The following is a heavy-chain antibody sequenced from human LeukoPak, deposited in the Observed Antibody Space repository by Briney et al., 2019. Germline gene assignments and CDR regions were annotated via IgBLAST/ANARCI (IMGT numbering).Heavy chain of an antibody. V-gene: IGHV3-23*01. CDR2: ISGSGGRT. CDR3: AKGVDASGDHTPGTEFDY. CDR1: GFTFSSYA. D-gene: IGHD2-15*01. J-gene: IGHJ4*02. Sequence: GGSLRLSCAASGFTFSSYAMSWVRQAPGKGLEWVSAISGSGGRTFFADSVKGRFTTSRHNSKRTLYLQMNSLRAEDTAVYFCAKGVDASGDHTPGTEFDYWGQGTLVTVSS.